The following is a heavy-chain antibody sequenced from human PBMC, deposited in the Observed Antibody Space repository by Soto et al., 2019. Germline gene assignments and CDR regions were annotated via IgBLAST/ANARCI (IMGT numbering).Heavy chain of an antibody. CDR1: GFTFNSYA. Sequence: VQLLESGGGLVQPGGSLRLCCAASGFTFNSYAISWVRQAPGKGLEWVSAISGSGVSTYYAYSVKGRFTISRDNSKNTLYLQMNSLRAEDTAVYYCAKNRVSSMDVWGQGTTVTVSS. J-gene: IGHJ6*02. V-gene: IGHV3-23*01. CDR3: AKNRVSSMDV. CDR2: ISGSGVST.